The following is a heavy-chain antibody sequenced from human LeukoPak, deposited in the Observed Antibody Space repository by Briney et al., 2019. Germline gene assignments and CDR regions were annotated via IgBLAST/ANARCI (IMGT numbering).Heavy chain of an antibody. D-gene: IGHD5-12*01. V-gene: IGHV4-61*01. Sequence: SETLSLTCTVSGGSASSDTYYWSWIRQPPGKGLEWIGYIYYSGSTKYNPSLKSRVTISVDTSKNQFSQKLSSVTAADAAMYYCARIRGYSGYEGRYYFDYWGQGTLVTVSS. CDR3: ARIRGYSGYEGRYYFDY. CDR1: GGSASSDTYY. CDR2: IYYSGST. J-gene: IGHJ4*02.